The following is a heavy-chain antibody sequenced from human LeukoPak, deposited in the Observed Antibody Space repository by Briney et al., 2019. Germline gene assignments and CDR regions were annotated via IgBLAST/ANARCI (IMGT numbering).Heavy chain of an antibody. J-gene: IGHJ4*02. CDR1: GFTVSSNY. CDR3: ARVRTGTTFDY. V-gene: IGHV3-66*01. D-gene: IGHD1-1*01. Sequence: GGSLRLSCAASGFTVSSNYMSWVRQAPGKGLEWVSVIYSGGTTYYADSVKGRFTISRDNSKNTLHLQMNSLRAEDTAVYYCARVRTGTTFDYWGQGTLVTVSS. CDR2: IYSGGTT.